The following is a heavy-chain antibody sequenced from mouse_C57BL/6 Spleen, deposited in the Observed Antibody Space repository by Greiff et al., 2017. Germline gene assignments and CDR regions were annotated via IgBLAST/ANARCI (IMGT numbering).Heavy chain of an antibody. J-gene: IGHJ4*01. Sequence: QVQLQQSGAELVRPGASVTLSCKASGYTFTDYEMHWVKQTPVHGLEWIGAIDPETGGTAYNQKFKGKAKLTADKSSSTAYMELRSLTSEDSAVYYCTREGSTTVVDDYYDMDGWGKGTTVAVAS. CDR2: IDPETGGT. CDR3: TREGSTTVVDDYYDMDG. V-gene: IGHV1-15*01. D-gene: IGHD1-1*01. CDR1: GYTFTDYE.